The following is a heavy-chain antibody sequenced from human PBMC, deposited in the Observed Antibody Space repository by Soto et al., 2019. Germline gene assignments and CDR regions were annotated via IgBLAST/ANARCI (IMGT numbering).Heavy chain of an antibody. V-gene: IGHV1-24*01. D-gene: IGHD1-1*01. Sequence: QVQLVQSGAEVKKPGASVKVSCKVSGYTLTELSMHWVRQAPGKGLEWMGGFDPEDGETIYAQKFQGRVTMTEDTSTDTAYMELSSLRSEDTAVYYCATAIHRNDAFGYYYYGMDVWGQGTTVTVSS. CDR1: GYTLTELS. CDR2: FDPEDGET. J-gene: IGHJ6*02. CDR3: ATAIHRNDAFGYYYYGMDV.